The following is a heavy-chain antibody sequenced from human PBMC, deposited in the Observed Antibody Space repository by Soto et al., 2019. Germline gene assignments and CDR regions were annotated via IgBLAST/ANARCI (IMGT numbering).Heavy chain of an antibody. J-gene: IGHJ6*02. V-gene: IGHV1-18*01. D-gene: IGHD3-3*01. CDR1: GYTFTSYG. CDR3: ARDLSYYGFLSGYKMALYGMDV. Sequence: QVQLVQSGAEVKKPGASVKVSCKASGYTFTSYGISWVRQAPGQGLEWMGWISAYNGNTNYAQERQGRVTMTTDTASRTAYMELRSLRSDDTVVYYWARDLSYYGFLSGYKMALYGMDVWGQGTTVTVFS. CDR2: ISAYNGNT.